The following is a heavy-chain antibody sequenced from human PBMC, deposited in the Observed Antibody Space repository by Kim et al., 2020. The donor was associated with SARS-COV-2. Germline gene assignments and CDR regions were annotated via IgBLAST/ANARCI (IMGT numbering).Heavy chain of an antibody. D-gene: IGHD3-10*01. CDR1: GGSISSGSYY. J-gene: IGHJ3*02. Sequence: SETLSLTCTVSGGSISSGSYYWSWIRQPAGKGLEWIGRIYTSGSTNYNPSLKSRVTISVDTSKNQFSLKLSSVTAADTAVYYCARNRVVRGVIIHQADAFDIWGQGTMVTVSS. V-gene: IGHV4-61*02. CDR2: IYTSGST. CDR3: ARNRVVRGVIIHQADAFDI.